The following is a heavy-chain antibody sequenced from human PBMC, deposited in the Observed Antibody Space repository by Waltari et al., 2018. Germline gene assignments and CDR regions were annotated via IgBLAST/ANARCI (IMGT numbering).Heavy chain of an antibody. CDR2: IYYSGST. CDR1: GGSISSSSYY. D-gene: IGHD2-15*01. Sequence: QLQLQESGPGLVKPSETLSLTCTVSGGSISSSSYYWGWIRQPPGKGLEWIGSIYYSGSTYYNPSLKSRVTISVDKSKNQFSLKLSSVTAADTAVYYCARGLSDCSGGSCYSRTVRWFDPWGQGTLVTVSS. CDR3: ARGLSDCSGGSCYSRTVRWFDP. J-gene: IGHJ5*02. V-gene: IGHV4-39*07.